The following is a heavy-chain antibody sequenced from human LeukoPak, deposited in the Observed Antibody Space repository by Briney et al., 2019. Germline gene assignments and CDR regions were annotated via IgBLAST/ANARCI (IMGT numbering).Heavy chain of an antibody. Sequence: SETLSLTCAVSGAPFRNFYWTWIRQTPDKGLEWIGRINHGGLTKFNPSLNSRVTMSVDTPKSQFTLKLTSVTAADTGMYYCAREESGGWGVLLVEGWFDPWGQGTLVTVSS. V-gene: IGHV4-34*10. D-gene: IGHD2-15*01. CDR2: INHGGLT. CDR1: GAPFRNFY. CDR3: AREESGGWGVLLVEGWFDP. J-gene: IGHJ5*02.